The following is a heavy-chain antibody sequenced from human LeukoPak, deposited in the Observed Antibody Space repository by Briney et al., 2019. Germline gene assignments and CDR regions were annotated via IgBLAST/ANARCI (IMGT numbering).Heavy chain of an antibody. J-gene: IGHJ4*02. CDR1: GFTFSTYG. D-gene: IGHD1-7*01. CDR3: AKDGKTRNWNYFQAKPVY. V-gene: IGHV3-23*01. CDR2: ISGSGGGT. Sequence: PGGSLRLSCVASGFTFSTYGMSWVRQAPGKGLEWVSGISGSGGGTYYADSVKGRFSISRDISKNTLYLQMNSLRAEDTAIYYCAKDGKTRNWNYFQAKPVYWGQGTLVTVSS.